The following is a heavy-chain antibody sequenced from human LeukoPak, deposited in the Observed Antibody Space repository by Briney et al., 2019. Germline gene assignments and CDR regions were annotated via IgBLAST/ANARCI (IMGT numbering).Heavy chain of an antibody. D-gene: IGHD3-16*02. CDR1: GGTFSSYA. CDR3: GVTMITFGGVIVPDY. Sequence: ASVKVSCKASGGTFSSYAISWVRQAPGQGLEWMGGIIPIFGTANYAQKFQGRVTITADKSTSTAYMELSSLRSEDTAVYYCGVTMITFGGVIVPDYWGQGTLVTVSS. J-gene: IGHJ4*02. CDR2: IIPIFGTA. V-gene: IGHV1-69*06.